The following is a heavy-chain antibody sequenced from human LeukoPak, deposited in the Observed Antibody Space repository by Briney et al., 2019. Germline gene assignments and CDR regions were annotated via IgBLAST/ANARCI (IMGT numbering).Heavy chain of an antibody. Sequence: GGSXRLSCAASGFSFRSFTMHWVXQAPGKGLVWVSRINTDGSSTSYADSVKGRFTISRDNAKNTLYLQMNSLRAEDTAVYYCASRLMTGFDYWGQGTLVTVSS. CDR3: ASRLMTGFDY. D-gene: IGHD3-9*01. V-gene: IGHV3-74*01. CDR1: GFSFRSFT. J-gene: IGHJ4*02. CDR2: INTDGSST.